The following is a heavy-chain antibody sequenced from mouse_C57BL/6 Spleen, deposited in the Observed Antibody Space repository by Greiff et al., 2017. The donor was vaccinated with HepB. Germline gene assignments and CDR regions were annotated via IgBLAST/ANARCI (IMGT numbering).Heavy chain of an antibody. CDR2: IYPGDGDT. CDR3: ARWPLLLRYWYFDV. CDR1: GYAFSSSW. V-gene: IGHV1-82*01. Sequence: VHLVESGPELVKPGASVKISCKASGYAFSSSWMNWVKQRPGKGLEWIGRIYPGDGDTNYNGKFKGKATLTADKSSSTAYMQLSSLTSEDSAVYFCARWPLLLRYWYFDVWGTGTTVTVSS. D-gene: IGHD1-1*01. J-gene: IGHJ1*03.